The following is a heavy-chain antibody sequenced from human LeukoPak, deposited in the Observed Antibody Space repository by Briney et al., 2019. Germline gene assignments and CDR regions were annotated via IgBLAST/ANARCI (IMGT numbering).Heavy chain of an antibody. Sequence: GGSLRLSCAASGFTFSSYSMNWVRQAPGKGLEWVSSISSSSSYIYYADSVKGRFTISRDNAKNSLYLQMNSLRAEDTALYYCAKDMGRRGSWYNFDYWGQGTLVTVSS. CDR1: GFTFSSYS. J-gene: IGHJ4*02. D-gene: IGHD6-13*01. CDR2: ISSSSSYI. CDR3: AKDMGRRGSWYNFDY. V-gene: IGHV3-21*04.